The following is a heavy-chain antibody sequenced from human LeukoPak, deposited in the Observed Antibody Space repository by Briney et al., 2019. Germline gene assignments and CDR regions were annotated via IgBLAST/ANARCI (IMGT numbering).Heavy chain of an antibody. D-gene: IGHD2-2*01. CDR1: GGTFSSYA. J-gene: IGHJ3*02. Sequence: RASVKVSCKASGGTFSSYAISWVRQAPGQGLEWMGGIIPIFGTANYAQKFQGRVTITADESTSTAYMELSSLRSEDTAVYYCAREDYCSSTSCPPHGAFDIWGQGTMVTVSS. V-gene: IGHV1-69*13. CDR2: IIPIFGTA. CDR3: AREDYCSSTSCPPHGAFDI.